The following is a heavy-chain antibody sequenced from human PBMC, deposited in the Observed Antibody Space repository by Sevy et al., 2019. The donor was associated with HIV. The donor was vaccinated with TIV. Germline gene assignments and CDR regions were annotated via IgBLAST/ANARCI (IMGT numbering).Heavy chain of an antibody. V-gene: IGHV4-34*01. D-gene: IGHD3-22*01. CDR1: GGSFSGYY. CDR2: INHSGST. Sequence: SETLSLTCAVYGGSFSGYYWSWIRQPPGKGLEWIGEINHSGSTNYNPSLKSRVTISVDTSKNQFSLKLSSVTAADTAVYYCASEGSTLRHYYDSSGYYSTYNWFDPWGQGTLVTVSS. CDR3: ASEGSTLRHYYDSSGYYSTYNWFDP. J-gene: IGHJ5*02.